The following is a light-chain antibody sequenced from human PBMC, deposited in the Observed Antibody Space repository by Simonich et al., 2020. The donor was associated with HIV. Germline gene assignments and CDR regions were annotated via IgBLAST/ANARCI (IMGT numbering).Light chain of an antibody. J-gene: IGLJ3*02. CDR3: SSYTTSNTWV. Sequence: QSALTQPASVSGSPGQSITISCTGTSSDIGDYNFVSWYQQHPVKAPKLMIYDVTKRPSGVSNRFSGSKSGTTASLTISGLQAEDEADYYCSSYTTSNTWVFGGGTKLTVL. CDR2: DVT. V-gene: IGLV2-14*01. CDR1: SSDIGDYNF.